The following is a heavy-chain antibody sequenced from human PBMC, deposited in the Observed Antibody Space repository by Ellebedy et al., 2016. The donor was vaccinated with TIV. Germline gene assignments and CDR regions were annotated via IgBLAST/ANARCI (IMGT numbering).Heavy chain of an antibody. J-gene: IGHJ4*02. D-gene: IGHD1-1*01. CDR1: GGSISSPSYY. V-gene: IGHV4-39*01. Sequence: MPSETLSLTCTVSGGSISSPSYYWGWIRQPPGKGLEWIGSIYYSGSTYYYPSLKSRATMSIDTSKNQFSLKLSSVTAADTAVYYCARHHTVERGAIDYWGQGTLVTVSS. CDR3: ARHHTVERGAIDY. CDR2: IYYSGST.